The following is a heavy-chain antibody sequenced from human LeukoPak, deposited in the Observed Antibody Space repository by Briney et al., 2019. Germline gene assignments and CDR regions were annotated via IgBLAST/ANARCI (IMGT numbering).Heavy chain of an antibody. CDR3: ARWDTAMVNDAFDI. CDR2: ISYDGSNK. D-gene: IGHD5-18*01. V-gene: IGHV3-30-3*01. J-gene: IGHJ3*02. Sequence: PGGSLRLSCAASGYTFGSYAMHWVRQAPGKGLEWVAVISYDGSNKYYADSVKGRFTISRDNSKNTLYPQMNSLRAEDTAVYYCARWDTAMVNDAFDIWGQGTMVTVSS. CDR1: GYTFGSYA.